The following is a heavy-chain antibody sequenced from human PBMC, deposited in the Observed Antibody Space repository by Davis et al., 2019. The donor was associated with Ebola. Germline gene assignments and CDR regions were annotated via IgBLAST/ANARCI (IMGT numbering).Heavy chain of an antibody. CDR1: GFNFSSYG. J-gene: IGHJ6*04. Sequence: GESLKISCAASGFNFSSYGMHWVRLAPGKGLEWVAVIWVDGSKKYYADSVKGRFTISRDNSKKTLFLQMNSLRVEDSAVYYCARPIYDSETYYGETSYYYGMDVWGKGTTVTVSS. CDR3: ARPIYDSETYYGETSYYYGMDV. D-gene: IGHD3-10*01. CDR2: IWVDGSKK. V-gene: IGHV3-33*01.